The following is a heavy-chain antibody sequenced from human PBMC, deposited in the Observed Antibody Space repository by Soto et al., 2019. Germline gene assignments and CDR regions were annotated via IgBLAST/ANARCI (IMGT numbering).Heavy chain of an antibody. CDR2: IYYSGST. J-gene: IGHJ1*01. CDR1: GGSISSYY. Sequence: SEALSLTCTVSGGSISSYYCSWIRQPPGKGLEWIGYIYYSGSTNYNPSLKSRVTISVDTSKNQFSLKLSSVTAADTAVYYCARGYAEYFQHWGQGTLVTVS. CDR3: ARGYAEYFQH. V-gene: IGHV4-59*01. D-gene: IGHD1-1*01.